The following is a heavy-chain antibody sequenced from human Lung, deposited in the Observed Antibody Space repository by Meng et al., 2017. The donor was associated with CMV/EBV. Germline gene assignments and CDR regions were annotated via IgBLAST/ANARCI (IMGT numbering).Heavy chain of an antibody. CDR3: ARMIMNNYDYHFAMDV. Sequence: SXTLSLXCTVYGGSLGDYFWTWIRQPPGKGLEWIGEIDHSGSTKYNPSLKSRATISDDASKNQLSLKLRSLTAADTAVYYCARMIMNNYDYHFAMDVWGQGTWVTVSS. V-gene: IGHV4-34*01. J-gene: IGHJ6*02. CDR2: IDHSGST. CDR1: GGSLGDYF. D-gene: IGHD3-16*01.